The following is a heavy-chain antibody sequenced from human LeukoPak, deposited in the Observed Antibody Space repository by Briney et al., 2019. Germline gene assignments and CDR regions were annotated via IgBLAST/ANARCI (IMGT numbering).Heavy chain of an antibody. D-gene: IGHD6-6*01. J-gene: IGHJ5*01. V-gene: IGHV3-11*04. CDR2: ISGSGHDI. Sequence: GGSLRLSCAASGFTFSDSYMTWVRQAPGKGVEWVAYISGSGHDINYSDSVKGRFTISRDNAKNSLYLQMSSLRVEDTAVYYCTRDPRHFDSCGQGTLVTVTS. CDR1: GFTFSDSY. CDR3: TRDPRHFDS.